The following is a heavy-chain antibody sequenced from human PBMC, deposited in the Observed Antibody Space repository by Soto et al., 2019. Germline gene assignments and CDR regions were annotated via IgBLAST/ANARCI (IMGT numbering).Heavy chain of an antibody. V-gene: IGHV1-3*01. Sequence: ASVTVSCKASGYTFTSYAMHWVRQAPGHRLEWMGWINAGNGNTKHSQKLQGRVTITRDTSASTAYMELSSLRSEDTAVYYCARDLNSDYYDISGSKTPLDYWGQVTLVTVSS. D-gene: IGHD3-22*01. CDR3: ARDLNSDYYDISGSKTPLDY. J-gene: IGHJ4*02. CDR1: GYTFTSYA. CDR2: INAGNGNT.